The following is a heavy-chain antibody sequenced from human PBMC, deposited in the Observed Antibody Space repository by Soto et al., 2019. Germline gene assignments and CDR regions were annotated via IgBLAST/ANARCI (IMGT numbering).Heavy chain of an antibody. D-gene: IGHD6-6*01. CDR3: ASGWWGVIAARPLFDY. V-gene: IGHV3-21*01. J-gene: IGHJ4*02. Sequence: EVQLVESGGGLVKPGGSLRLSCVASQFTFSGYSMNWVRQAPGKGLEWVSCISASSGYIYYADSVKGRFTISRDNAENSLYLQMNRLRAEDTAVYYCASGWWGVIAARPLFDYWGQGTLVTVSS. CDR1: QFTFSGYS. CDR2: ISASSGYI.